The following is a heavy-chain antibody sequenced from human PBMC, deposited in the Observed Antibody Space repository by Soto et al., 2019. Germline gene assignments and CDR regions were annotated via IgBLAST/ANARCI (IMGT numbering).Heavy chain of an antibody. CDR2: MRAKAFGGTT. D-gene: IGHD2-2*01. CDR3: TREGAYTSPPYYYFCAMDV. V-gene: IGHV3-49*04. CDR1: GFTFRDYA. Sequence: PGGCLRLSCKGSGFTFRDYAISWVRQAPGKGLQWVGFMRAKAFGGTTEYATFVKGRFTISRDDSKSVAYLQMNSLETEDTAVYYCTREGAYTSPPYYYFCAMDVWGQGTRVTVSS. J-gene: IGHJ6*01.